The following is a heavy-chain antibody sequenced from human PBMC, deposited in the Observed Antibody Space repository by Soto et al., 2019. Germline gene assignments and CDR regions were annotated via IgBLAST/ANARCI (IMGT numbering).Heavy chain of an antibody. V-gene: IGHV4-31*03. J-gene: IGHJ4*02. D-gene: IGHD6-13*01. CDR2: IYYSGST. Sequence: QVQLQESGPGLVKPSQTLSLTCTVSGGSISSGGYYWSWIRQHPGKGLEWIGYIYYSGSTYYNPSRKSRVTISVDAAKNQCSLKLSSGTAADTAVYYGARGGIAAAAPPDYWGQGTLVTVSS. CDR1: GGSISSGGYY. CDR3: ARGGIAAAAPPDY.